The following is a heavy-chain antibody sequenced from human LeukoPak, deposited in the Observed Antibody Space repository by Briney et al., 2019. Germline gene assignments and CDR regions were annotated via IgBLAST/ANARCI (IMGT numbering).Heavy chain of an antibody. D-gene: IGHD3/OR15-3a*01. Sequence: GGSLRLSCAASGFTFSSYAMSWVRQAPGKGLEWVSAISGSGGSTYHADSVKGRFTISRDNSKNTLYLQMNSLRAEDTAVYYCARDPNRGPEYDFWSGYFDYWGQGTLVTVSS. CDR1: GFTFSSYA. CDR3: ARDPNRGPEYDFWSGYFDY. V-gene: IGHV3-23*01. J-gene: IGHJ4*02. CDR2: ISGSGGST.